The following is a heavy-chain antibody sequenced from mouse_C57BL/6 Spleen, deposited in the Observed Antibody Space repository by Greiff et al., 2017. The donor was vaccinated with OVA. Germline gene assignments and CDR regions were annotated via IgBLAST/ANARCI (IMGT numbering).Heavy chain of an antibody. J-gene: IGHJ2*01. V-gene: IGHV1-76*01. Sequence: QVQLQQSGAELVRPGASVKLSCKASGYTFTDYYINWVKQRPGQGLEWIARIYPGSGNTYYNEKFKGKATLTAEKSSSTAYMQLSSLTSEDSAVYFCARKGYGSSRYYFDYWGQGTTLTVSS. CDR2: IYPGSGNT. D-gene: IGHD1-1*01. CDR3: ARKGYGSSRYYFDY. CDR1: GYTFTDYY.